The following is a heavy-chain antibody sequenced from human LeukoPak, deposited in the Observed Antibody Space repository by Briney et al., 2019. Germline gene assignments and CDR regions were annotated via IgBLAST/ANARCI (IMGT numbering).Heavy chain of an antibody. D-gene: IGHD6-13*01. CDR3: ARGAEAETSPLDF. CDR1: GYISSDYY. Sequence: ASVKVSCKASGYISSDYYMHWVRQAPGQGLEWLGWINPKSGAADYAQQFRGRVTMTRDTSINTDYMEMKRVTSDDTAVYYCARGAEAETSPLDFWGQGTLVIVS. CDR2: INPKSGAA. J-gene: IGHJ4*02. V-gene: IGHV1-2*02.